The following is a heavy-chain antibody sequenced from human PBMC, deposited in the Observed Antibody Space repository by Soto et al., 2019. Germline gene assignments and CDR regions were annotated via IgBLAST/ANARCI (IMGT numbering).Heavy chain of an antibody. J-gene: IGHJ4*02. Sequence: EVQVVDSGGGLVKPGGSLRLSCAASGFTFSDYSMNWIRQAPGKGLEWVSSISGSSYYIYYAESVKGRFTISRDNAKNSLYLQMNSLRAEDTAVYYCARGRSSSWYGAIDYWGQGPLVTVSS. CDR2: ISGSSYYI. CDR3: ARGRSSSWYGAIDY. D-gene: IGHD6-13*01. CDR1: GFTFSDYS. V-gene: IGHV3-21*01.